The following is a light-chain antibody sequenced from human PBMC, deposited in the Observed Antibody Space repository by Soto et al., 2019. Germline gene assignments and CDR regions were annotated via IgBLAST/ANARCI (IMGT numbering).Light chain of an antibody. CDR3: QVWDSSSDHYV. Sequence: SYELTQPPSVSVAPGQTDRITWGGNNIGSKSIPWYQQKPGQAPVLVVFDDSDRPSGIPQRFSGSNSGNTATLTISRVEAGDEADYFCQVWDSSSDHYVFGTGTKVTVL. CDR2: DDS. CDR1: NIGSKS. J-gene: IGLJ1*01. V-gene: IGLV3-21*02.